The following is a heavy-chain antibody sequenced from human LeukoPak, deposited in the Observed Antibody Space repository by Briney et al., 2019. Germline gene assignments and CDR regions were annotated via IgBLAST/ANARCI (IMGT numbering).Heavy chain of an antibody. CDR3: ARGRVTMVRGAIDY. Sequence: SETLSLTCAVYGGSFSGYYWSWLRQPPGKGLEWLGEIDHSGSTNYNPSLKSRVTISVDTSKNQFSLKLSSVTAADTAVYYCARGRVTMVRGAIDYWGQGTLVTVSS. CDR1: GGSFSGYY. V-gene: IGHV4-34*01. CDR2: IDHSGST. J-gene: IGHJ4*02. D-gene: IGHD3-10*01.